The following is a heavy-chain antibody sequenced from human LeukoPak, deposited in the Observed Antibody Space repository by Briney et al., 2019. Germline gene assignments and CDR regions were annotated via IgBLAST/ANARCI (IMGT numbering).Heavy chain of an antibody. V-gene: IGHV3-21*01. J-gene: IGHJ4*02. Sequence: GGSLRLSCAASGFTFSSHSMIWVRQAPGKGLEWVSTISGNNNYIYYADSVKGRFTISRDNAKNSLYLQMNSLRAEDTAVYYCARVPDNDWYILYYFDYWGQGTLVTVSS. CDR3: ARVPDNDWYILYYFDY. CDR2: ISGNNNYI. D-gene: IGHD3-9*01. CDR1: GFTFSSHS.